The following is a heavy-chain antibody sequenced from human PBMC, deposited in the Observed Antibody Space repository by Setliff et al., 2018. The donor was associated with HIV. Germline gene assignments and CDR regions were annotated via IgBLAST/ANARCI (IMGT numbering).Heavy chain of an antibody. CDR1: GFTFSSYA. CDR2: ITGSGDST. J-gene: IGHJ2*01. Sequence: GGSLRLSCAASGFTFSSYAMTWVRQAPGKGLEWVSSITGSGDSTYYADYVKGRFTISRDNSKNTLYLQMNNLRPEDTAIYYCAKGVFDVWGRGTPVTVSS. V-gene: IGHV3-23*01. D-gene: IGHD3-10*01. CDR3: AKGVFDV.